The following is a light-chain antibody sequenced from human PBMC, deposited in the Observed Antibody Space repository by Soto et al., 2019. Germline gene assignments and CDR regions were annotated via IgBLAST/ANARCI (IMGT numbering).Light chain of an antibody. CDR1: QSISSY. J-gene: IGKJ1*01. V-gene: IGKV1-39*01. CDR3: QQSYTTPPA. Sequence: DIQMAQSPSSLSASVGDRVTITCRASQSISSYLNWYQQKPGKAPKLLIYAASSLQSGVPSRFSGSGVGTDYPLTVSSLQREDFATYYCQQSYTTPPAFGQGTKVEIK. CDR2: AAS.